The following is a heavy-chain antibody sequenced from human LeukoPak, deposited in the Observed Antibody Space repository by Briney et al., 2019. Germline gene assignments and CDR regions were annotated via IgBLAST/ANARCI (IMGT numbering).Heavy chain of an antibody. Sequence: GGSLRLSCAASGFTVSSNYMSWVRQAPGKGLEWVSVIYSGGSTYYADSVKGRFTISRDNSKNTLYLQMNSLRAEDTAVYYCARRRYYYDSSGYVSFDYWGQGTLVTVSS. D-gene: IGHD3-22*01. CDR1: GFTVSSNY. V-gene: IGHV3-66*01. CDR3: ARRRYYYDSSGYVSFDY. CDR2: IYSGGST. J-gene: IGHJ4*02.